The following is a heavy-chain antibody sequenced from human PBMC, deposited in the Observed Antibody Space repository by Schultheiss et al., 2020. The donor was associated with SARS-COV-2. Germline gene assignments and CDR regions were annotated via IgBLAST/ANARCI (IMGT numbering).Heavy chain of an antibody. D-gene: IGHD1-26*01. V-gene: IGHV3-48*01. CDR3: ARDPGKWELLVFGMDV. CDR2: ISSSSSTI. CDR1: GFTFSSYS. Sequence: GGSLRLSCVAFGFTFSSYSMNWVRQAPGKGLEWVSYISSSSSTIYYADSAKGRFTISRDNSKNSLYLQMNSLRAEDTAVYYCARDPGKWELLVFGMDVWGQGTTVTVSS. J-gene: IGHJ6*02.